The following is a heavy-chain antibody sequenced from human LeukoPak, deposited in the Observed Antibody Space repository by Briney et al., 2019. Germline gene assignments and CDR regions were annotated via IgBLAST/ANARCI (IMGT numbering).Heavy chain of an antibody. CDR2: INHSGST. CDR3: ASRRAVAGTGY. D-gene: IGHD6-19*01. J-gene: IGHJ4*02. CDR1: GGSFSGYY. Sequence: SETLSLTCAVYGGSFSGYYWSWIRQPPGKGLEWIGEINHSGSTNYNPSLKSRVTISVDTSKNQFSLKLSSVTAADTAVYYCASRRAVAGTGYWGQGTLVTVSS. V-gene: IGHV4-34*01.